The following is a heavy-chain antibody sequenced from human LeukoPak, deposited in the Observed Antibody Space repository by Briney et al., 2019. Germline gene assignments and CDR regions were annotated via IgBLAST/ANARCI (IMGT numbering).Heavy chain of an antibody. CDR1: GFTFSSFW. V-gene: IGHV3-7*04. CDR3: ARGRPTPGTDY. Sequence: GGSLRLSCVGSGFTFSSFWMNWVRQVPGKGLEWLANIKEDGSVTTHVDSVKGRFTISRDNAENVLYLQMNSLRVEDTGIYSYARGRPTPGTDYWGQGILVTVSS. J-gene: IGHJ4*02. CDR2: IKEDGSVT. D-gene: IGHD6-13*01.